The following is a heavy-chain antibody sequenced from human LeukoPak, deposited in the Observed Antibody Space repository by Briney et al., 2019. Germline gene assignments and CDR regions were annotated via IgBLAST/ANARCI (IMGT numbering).Heavy chain of an antibody. CDR2: VDPEDGET. V-gene: IGHV1-69-2*01. D-gene: IGHD3-22*01. CDR1: GYTFTDYY. Sequence: ASVKISCKVSGYTFTDYYMHWVQQAPGKGLEWMGLVDPEDGETIYAEKFQGRVTITADTSTDTAYMELSRLRSEDTAVYYCATGTMIVVVSLLGAFDIWGQGTMVTVSS. CDR3: ATGTMIVVVSLLGAFDI. J-gene: IGHJ3*02.